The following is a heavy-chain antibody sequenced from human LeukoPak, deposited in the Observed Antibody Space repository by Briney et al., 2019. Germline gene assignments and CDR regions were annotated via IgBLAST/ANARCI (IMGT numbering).Heavy chain of an antibody. V-gene: IGHV3-9*01. J-gene: IGHJ5*02. Sequence: PGRSLRLSCAASGFTFYDYAMHWVRQAPGKGLEWVSGISWNSGSIGYADSVKGRFTISRDNAKNSLYLQMNSLRAEDTALYYCAKDSHQLWFGETAHNWFDPWGQGTLVTVSS. D-gene: IGHD3-10*01. CDR3: AKDSHQLWFGETAHNWFDP. CDR1: GFTFYDYA. CDR2: ISWNSGSI.